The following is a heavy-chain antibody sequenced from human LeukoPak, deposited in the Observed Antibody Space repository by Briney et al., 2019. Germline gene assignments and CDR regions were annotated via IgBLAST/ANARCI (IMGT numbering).Heavy chain of an antibody. CDR3: ARDHLSQLWFDY. D-gene: IGHD5-18*01. J-gene: IGHJ4*02. CDR1: GYTSTGYY. V-gene: IGHV1-46*01. Sequence: ASVKVSCKASGYTSTGYYMHWVRQAPGQGLEWMGIINPSGGSTSYAQKFQGRVTMTRDMSTSTVYMELSSLRSEDTAVYYCARDHLSQLWFDYWGQGTLVTVSS. CDR2: INPSGGST.